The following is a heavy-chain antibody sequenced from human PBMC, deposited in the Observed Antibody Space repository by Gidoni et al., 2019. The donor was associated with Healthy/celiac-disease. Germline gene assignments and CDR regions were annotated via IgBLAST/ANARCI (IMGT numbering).Heavy chain of an antibody. CDR3: ARGKGTPNCTNGVCYRYYYYYGMDV. J-gene: IGHJ6*02. CDR1: GGSFSGYY. D-gene: IGHD2-8*01. V-gene: IGHV4-34*01. CDR2: INHSGST. Sequence: QVQLQQWGAGLLKPSETLSLTCAVYGGSFSGYYWSWIRQPPGKGLEWIGEINHSGSTNYNPSLKSRVTISVDTSKNQFSLKLSSVTAADTAVYYCARGKGTPNCTNGVCYRYYYYYGMDVWGQGTTVTVSS.